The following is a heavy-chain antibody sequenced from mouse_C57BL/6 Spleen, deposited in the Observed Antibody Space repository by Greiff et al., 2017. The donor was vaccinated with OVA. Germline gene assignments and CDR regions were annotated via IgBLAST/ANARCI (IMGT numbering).Heavy chain of an antibody. V-gene: IGHV1-50*01. CDR1: GYTFTSYW. CDR2: IDPSDSYT. CDR3: ALVTTTGTGDY. Sequence: QVQLQQPGAELVKPGASVKLSCKASGYTFTSYWMQWVKQRPGQGLEWIGEIDPSDSYTNYNQKFKGKATLTVDTSSSTAYMQLSSLTSAASAVYYCALVTTTGTGDYWGQGTTLTVSS. D-gene: IGHD2-2*01. J-gene: IGHJ2*01.